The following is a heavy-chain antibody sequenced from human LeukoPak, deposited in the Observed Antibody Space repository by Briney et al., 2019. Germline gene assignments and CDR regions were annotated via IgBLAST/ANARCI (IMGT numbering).Heavy chain of an antibody. CDR2: ISHDGSNK. J-gene: IGHJ4*02. D-gene: IGHD1/OR15-1a*01. CDR3: AKGGEITTIGSFFDY. V-gene: IGHV3-30*18. Sequence: PGRSLRLSCAASGFTFSSYGMHWVRQAPGKGLEWVAVISHDGSNKYYADSVKGRFTISRDNSKNTLYLQMNSLRVEDTAVYYCAKGGEITTIGSFFDYWGQGTLVTVSS. CDR1: GFTFSSYG.